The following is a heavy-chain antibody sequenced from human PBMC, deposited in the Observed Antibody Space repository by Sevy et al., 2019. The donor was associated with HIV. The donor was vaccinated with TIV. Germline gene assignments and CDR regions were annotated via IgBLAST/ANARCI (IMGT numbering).Heavy chain of an antibody. CDR2: ISFGGSNK. J-gene: IGHJ4*02. CDR3: AHLHFDVDTTMGMGEY. Sequence: GGSLRLSCAASGFTFSSYDMHWVRQAPGKGLEWVAFISFGGSNKYYADSVKGRFTISRDNSKNTLYLQINSLRPEDTAVYYCAHLHFDVDTTMGMGEYWGQGTLVTVSS. V-gene: IGHV3-30*03. CDR1: GFTFSSYD. D-gene: IGHD5-18*01.